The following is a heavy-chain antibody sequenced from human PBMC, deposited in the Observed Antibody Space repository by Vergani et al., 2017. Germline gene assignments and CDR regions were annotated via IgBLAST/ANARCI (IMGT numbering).Heavy chain of an antibody. V-gene: IGHV5-51*01. CDR1: EYSFGNYW. J-gene: IGHJ4*02. Sequence: EVELVQSGPEMRTPGESLKISCKGSEYSFGNYWIGWVRQMPGKGLEWMGIIYPADSDTRYSPSFQGQVTISADKSISPAFLQWDSLKASDTALYYCARHTTYTDSWGQGTLVTVSS. D-gene: IGHD1-1*01. CDR2: IYPADSDT. CDR3: ARHTTYTDS.